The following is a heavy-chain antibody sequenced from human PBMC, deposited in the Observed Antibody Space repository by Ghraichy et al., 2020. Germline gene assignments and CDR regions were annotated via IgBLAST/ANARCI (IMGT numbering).Heavy chain of an antibody. D-gene: IGHD3-10*01. CDR2: IKQDGSEK. CDR1: GFTFSSYW. J-gene: IGHJ4*02. V-gene: IGHV3-7*03. CDR3: ARASMVRGVIDY. Sequence: GESLNISCAASGFTFSSYWMSWVRQAPGKGLEWVANIKQDGSEKYYVDSVKGRFTISRDNAKNSLYLQMNSLRAEDTAVYYCARASMVRGVIDYWGQGTLVTVSS.